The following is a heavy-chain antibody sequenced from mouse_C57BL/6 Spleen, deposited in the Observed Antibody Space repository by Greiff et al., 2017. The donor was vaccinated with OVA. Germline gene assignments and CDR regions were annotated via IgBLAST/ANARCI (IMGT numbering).Heavy chain of an antibody. J-gene: IGHJ3*01. Sequence: EVKLMESGPELVKPGASVKMSCKASGYTFTDYNMHWVKQSHGKSLEWIGYINPNNGGTSYNQKFKGKATLTVNKSSSTAYMELRSLTSEDSAVYYCATGSPAWFAYWGQGTLVTVSA. V-gene: IGHV1-22*01. CDR2: INPNNGGT. CDR3: ATGSPAWFAY. D-gene: IGHD1-1*01. CDR1: GYTFTDYN.